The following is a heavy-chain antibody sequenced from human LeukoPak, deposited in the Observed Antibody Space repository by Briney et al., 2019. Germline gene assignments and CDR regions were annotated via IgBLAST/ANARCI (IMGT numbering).Heavy chain of an antibody. CDR3: ARDNGDYSIYYGMDV. CDR1: GYTFSSYA. Sequence: SCKASGYTFSSYAMHWVRQAPGKGLEWVAVISYDGSNKYYADSVKGRFTISRDNSKNTLYLQMNSLRAEDTAVYYCARDNGDYSIYYGMDVWGQGTTVTVSS. D-gene: IGHD4-17*01. V-gene: IGHV3-30*04. CDR2: ISYDGSNK. J-gene: IGHJ6*02.